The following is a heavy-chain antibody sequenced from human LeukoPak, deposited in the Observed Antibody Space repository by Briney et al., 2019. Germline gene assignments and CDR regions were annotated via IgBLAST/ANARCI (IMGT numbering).Heavy chain of an antibody. D-gene: IGHD6-13*01. V-gene: IGHV1-2*02. CDR2: INPNSGGT. CDR1: GYTFTGYY. Sequence: ASVKVSCKASGYTFTGYYMYWVRQAPGQGLEWMGWINPNSGGTNYAQKFQGRVTMTRDTSISTAYMELSRLRSDDTAVYYCARDRGIAAAGDYWGQGTLVTVSS. J-gene: IGHJ4*02. CDR3: ARDRGIAAAGDY.